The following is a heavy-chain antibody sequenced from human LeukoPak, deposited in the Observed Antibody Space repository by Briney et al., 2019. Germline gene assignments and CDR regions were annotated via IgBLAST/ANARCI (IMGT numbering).Heavy chain of an antibody. V-gene: IGHV1-69*13. J-gene: IGHJ6*02. CDR1: GGTFSSFA. Sequence: ASVTVSCTASGGTFSSFAISWVRQAPGQGLEWMGWIIPIFGTANYAQKFQGRVTITADESTSTAYMELSSLRSEDTAVYYCAGRYCSGGSCHYYYGMDVWGQGTTVTVSS. CDR2: IIPIFGTA. CDR3: AGRYCSGGSCHYYYGMDV. D-gene: IGHD2-15*01.